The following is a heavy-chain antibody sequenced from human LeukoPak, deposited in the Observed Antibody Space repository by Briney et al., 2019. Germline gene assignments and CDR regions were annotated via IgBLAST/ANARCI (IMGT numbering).Heavy chain of an antibody. V-gene: IGHV5-10-1*01. D-gene: IGHD3-10*01. J-gene: IGHJ4*02. Sequence: GESLRISCEVLGYSFNAFWITWMRQMPGKGLEWMGKIDPIDLSTEYSPSSQGHATLSVDESVSTAYLQWSSLKASDTAMYYCARVRGAGIYQADYWGQGTQVIVSS. CDR2: IDPIDLST. CDR1: GYSFNAFW. CDR3: ARVRGAGIYQADY.